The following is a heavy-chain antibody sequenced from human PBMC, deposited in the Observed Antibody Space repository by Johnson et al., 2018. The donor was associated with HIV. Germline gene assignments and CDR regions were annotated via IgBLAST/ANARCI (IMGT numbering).Heavy chain of an antibody. J-gene: IGHJ3*02. V-gene: IGHV3-30-3*01. D-gene: IGHD3-3*01. CDR3: AKGLAAFFAFDI. CDR1: GFTFSSYV. Sequence: QMQLVESGGGVVQPGRSLRLSCAASGFTFSSYVMHWVRQAPGKGLEWVAVISYDGSNKYYADSVKGRFTIYRDNSKNTLYLQMNSLRAEDTAVYYCAKGLAAFFAFDIWGQGTMVTVSS. CDR2: ISYDGSNK.